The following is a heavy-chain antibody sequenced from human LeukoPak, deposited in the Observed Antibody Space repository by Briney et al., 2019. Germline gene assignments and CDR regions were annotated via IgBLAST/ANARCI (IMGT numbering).Heavy chain of an antibody. CDR1: GYTFTGYY. Sequence: ASVKVSCKASGYTFTGYYMHWVRQAPGQGLEWMGWINPNSGGTNYAQKFQGRVTMTRDTSISTAYMELSRLRSDDTAVYYCAREALGYDILTGYSPFWFDPWSQGTLVTVSS. CDR3: AREALGYDILTGYSPFWFDP. CDR2: INPNSGGT. D-gene: IGHD3-9*01. V-gene: IGHV1-2*02. J-gene: IGHJ5*02.